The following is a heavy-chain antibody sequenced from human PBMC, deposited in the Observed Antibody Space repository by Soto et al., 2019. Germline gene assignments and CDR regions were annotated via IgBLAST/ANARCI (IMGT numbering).Heavy chain of an antibody. D-gene: IGHD4-4*01. CDR1: GGSFSGYY. CDR2: INHSGST. CDR3: VASVTTYQWTADG. J-gene: IGHJ6*04. Sequence: PSETLSLTCAVYGGSFSGYYWSWIRQPPGKGLEWIGEINHSGSTNYNPSLKSRVTISVDTSKNQFSLKLSSVTAADTAVYYCVASVTTYQWTADGWGKGTTVTVAS. V-gene: IGHV4-34*01.